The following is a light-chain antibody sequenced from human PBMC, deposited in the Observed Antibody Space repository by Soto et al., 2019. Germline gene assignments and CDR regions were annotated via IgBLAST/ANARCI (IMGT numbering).Light chain of an antibody. J-gene: IGKJ4*01. Sequence: EIVLTQSPGTLSLSPGERATLSCRASQSVNNNNLAWYQQKPGQAPRLYIYGASTRATGIPDRFSGSGSGTDFTLTISRLEPEDFAVYYWQQYGSTPLTFGGGTKVEIK. CDR2: GAS. V-gene: IGKV3-20*01. CDR1: QSVNNNN. CDR3: QQYGSTPLT.